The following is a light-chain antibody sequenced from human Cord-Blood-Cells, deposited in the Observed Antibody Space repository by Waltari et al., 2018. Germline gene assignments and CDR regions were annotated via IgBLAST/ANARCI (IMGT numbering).Light chain of an antibody. CDR1: SSDVGSYNL. CDR3: CSYAGSSTYV. J-gene: IGLJ1*01. V-gene: IGLV2-23*01. Sequence: QSALTQPASVSGSPGQSITISCTGTSSDVGSYNLFSWYQQHPGKAPKLMIYEGSQRPAGVSNRFSGSKSGNTASLTISGRQAEDEADYYCCSYAGSSTYVFGTGTKVTVL. CDR2: EGS.